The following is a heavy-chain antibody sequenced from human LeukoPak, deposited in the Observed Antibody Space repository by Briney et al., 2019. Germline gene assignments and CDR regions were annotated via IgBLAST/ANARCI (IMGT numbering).Heavy chain of an antibody. CDR2: IYTSGST. D-gene: IGHD3-3*01. V-gene: IGHV4-61*02. CDR1: GGSISSGSYY. CDR3: ASGRVLRFLVSELN. J-gene: IGHJ4*02. Sequence: PSQTLSLTCAVSGGSISSGSYYWSWIRQPAGKGLEWIGRIYTSGSTNYNPSLKSRVTISVDTSKNQFSLKLSSVTAADTAVYYCASGRVLRFLVSELNWGQGTLVTVSS.